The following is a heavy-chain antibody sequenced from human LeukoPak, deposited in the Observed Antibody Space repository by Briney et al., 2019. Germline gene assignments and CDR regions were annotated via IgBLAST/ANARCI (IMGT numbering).Heavy chain of an antibody. Sequence: ASVKVSCKASGYTFTSYDINWVRQATGQGLEWMGRMNPNSGNTGYAQKFQGRVTMTRNTSISTAYMELSSLRSEDTAVYYCARALAMVRGVIIKGIDYWGQGTLVTVSS. V-gene: IGHV1-8*01. CDR1: GYTFTSYD. CDR3: ARALAMVRGVIIKGIDY. J-gene: IGHJ4*02. D-gene: IGHD3-10*01. CDR2: MNPNSGNT.